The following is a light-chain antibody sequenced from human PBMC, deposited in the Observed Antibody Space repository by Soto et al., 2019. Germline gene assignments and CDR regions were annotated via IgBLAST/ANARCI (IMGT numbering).Light chain of an antibody. J-gene: IGKJ4*01. V-gene: IGKV1-27*01. CDR3: QKYNSAPT. Sequence: DVQMTQSPSSLSASVGDRVTITCRASQGISNYLAWYQQKPGKVPKLLIYAASTLQSGVPSRFSGSGSGTDFTLTISSLQPEDVATYYCQKYNSAPTFGGGTKVEIK. CDR2: AAS. CDR1: QGISNY.